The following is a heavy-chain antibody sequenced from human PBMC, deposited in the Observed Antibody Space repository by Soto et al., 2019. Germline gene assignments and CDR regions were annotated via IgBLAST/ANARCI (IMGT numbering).Heavy chain of an antibody. V-gene: IGHV1-18*01. CDR2: ISPYTGDT. Sequence: QVQLVQSGDEMKKPGASVRVSCKASGYIFVNYGIAWVRQAPGQGLEWMGWISPYTGDTHSASKVQGRLTMTTDTSSSTADMGLGSLTSVDTAVYYCAMVDNYVTPTPQDVWGQGTTVTVSS. CDR3: AMVDNYVTPTPQDV. D-gene: IGHD3-16*01. J-gene: IGHJ6*02. CDR1: GYIFVNYG.